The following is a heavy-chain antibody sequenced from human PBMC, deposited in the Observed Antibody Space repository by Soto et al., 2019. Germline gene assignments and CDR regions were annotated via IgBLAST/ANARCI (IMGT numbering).Heavy chain of an antibody. CDR3: ARVPGYRSGWSRDKWDY. J-gene: IGHJ4*02. D-gene: IGHD6-19*01. CDR1: GVTFSSYA. CDR2: IIPIFGTA. Sequence: SVKVSCKSSGVTFSSYAISWVRQAPGQGLEWMGGIIPIFGTANYAQKFQGRVTITADESTSTAYMELSSLRSEETAVDYRARVPGYRSGWSRDKWDYCGQRTLVTVSA. V-gene: IGHV1-69*13.